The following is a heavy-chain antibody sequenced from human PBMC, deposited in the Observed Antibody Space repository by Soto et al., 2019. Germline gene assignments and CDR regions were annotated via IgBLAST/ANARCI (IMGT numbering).Heavy chain of an antibody. J-gene: IGHJ6*03. D-gene: IGHD6-13*01. Sequence: GGSLRLSCAASGFTFSSYSMNWVRQAPGKGLEWVSYISSSSSTIYYADSVKGRFTISRENAKNSLYLQMNSLRAEDTAVYYCARGYLRARPQNYYYYYYMDVWGKGTTVTVSS. CDR2: ISSSSSTI. CDR1: GFTFSSYS. V-gene: IGHV3-48*01. CDR3: ARGYLRARPQNYYYYYYMDV.